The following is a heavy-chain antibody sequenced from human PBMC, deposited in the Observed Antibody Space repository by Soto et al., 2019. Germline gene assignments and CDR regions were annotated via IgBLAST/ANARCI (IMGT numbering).Heavy chain of an antibody. CDR1: GFTFSSYG. Sequence: QVQLVESGGCVVQPGRSLRLSCAASGFTFSSYGMHWVRQAPGKGLEWVAVIWYDGSNKYYADSVKGRFTISRDNSKNTLYLQMNSLRAEDTAVYYCARGRGSRYCSSTSCYMNWFDPWGQGTLVTVSS. CDR2: IWYDGSNK. D-gene: IGHD2-2*02. CDR3: ARGRGSRYCSSTSCYMNWFDP. J-gene: IGHJ5*02. V-gene: IGHV3-33*01.